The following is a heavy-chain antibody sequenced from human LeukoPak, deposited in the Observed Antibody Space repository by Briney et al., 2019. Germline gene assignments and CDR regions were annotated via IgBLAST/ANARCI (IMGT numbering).Heavy chain of an antibody. CDR2: IYYSGST. CDR3: ARYTAGPSDAFDI. D-gene: IGHD6-13*01. J-gene: IGHJ3*02. Sequence: SETLSLTCTVSGGSISSNHWSWIRQPPGKGLEWIGYIYYSGSTNYNPSLKSRVTISVDTSKNQFSLKLSSVTAADTAVYYCARYTAGPSDAFDIWGQGTMVTVSS. V-gene: IGHV4-59*01. CDR1: GGSISSNH.